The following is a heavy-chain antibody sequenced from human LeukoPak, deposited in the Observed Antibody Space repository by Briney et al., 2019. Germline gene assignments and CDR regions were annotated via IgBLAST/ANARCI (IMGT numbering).Heavy chain of an antibody. Sequence: PGGSLRLSCAASGFAFSNYGMNWVRQAPGKGLEWVSGITGSGSTTYYADSVKGRFTISRDNSKNTLYLQMNSLRAEDTAVYYCAKRGYCRGGTCFSHDAFDIWGQGTMVTVSS. CDR3: AKRGYCRGGTCFSHDAFDI. D-gene: IGHD2-15*01. CDR1: GFAFSNYG. CDR2: ITGSGSTT. V-gene: IGHV3-23*01. J-gene: IGHJ3*02.